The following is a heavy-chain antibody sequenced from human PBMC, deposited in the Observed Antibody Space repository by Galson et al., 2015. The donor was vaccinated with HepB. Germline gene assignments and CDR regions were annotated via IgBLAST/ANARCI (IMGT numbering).Heavy chain of an antibody. V-gene: IGHV3-11*01. CDR3: ARTHTGQSVSSSRYYYYMDV. CDR2: ISSSGSTI. J-gene: IGHJ6*03. Sequence: SLRLSCAASGFTFSDYYMSWIRQAPGKGLEWVSYISSSGSTIYYADSVKGRFTISRDNAKNSLYLQMNSLRAEDTAVYYCARTHTGQSVSSSRYYYYMDVWGKGTTVTVSS. CDR1: GFTFSDYY. D-gene: IGHD6-6*01.